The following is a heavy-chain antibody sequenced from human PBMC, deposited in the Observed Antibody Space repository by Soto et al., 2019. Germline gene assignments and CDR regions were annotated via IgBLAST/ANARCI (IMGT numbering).Heavy chain of an antibody. Sequence: NSSETLSLTCTVSDGPFNNYYWAWIRQPPGKGLEWIGYIYYSGFTNYNPSLKSRVTISVDTSKNQFSLNINSVTAADTAVYYCARGNGYNRYWGQGTLVTVSS. D-gene: IGHD5-12*01. CDR2: IYYSGFT. V-gene: IGHV4-59*01. CDR3: ARGNGYNRY. J-gene: IGHJ4*02. CDR1: DGPFNNYY.